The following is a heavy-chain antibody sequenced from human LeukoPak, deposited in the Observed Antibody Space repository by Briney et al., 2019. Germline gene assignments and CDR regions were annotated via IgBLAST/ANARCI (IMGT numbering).Heavy chain of an antibody. D-gene: IGHD2-15*01. CDR2: ISSSGATK. CDR1: GFTFRSYE. CDR3: AKDGVYCSGGSCYVVNRGYFDY. Sequence: PGGSLRLSCAASGFTFRSYEMNWVRQAPGKGLEWVSYISSSGATKYYADSMKGRFTISRDNAKNSLYLQMNSLRAEDTAVYYCAKDGVYCSGGSCYVVNRGYFDYWGQGTLVTVSS. V-gene: IGHV3-48*03. J-gene: IGHJ4*02.